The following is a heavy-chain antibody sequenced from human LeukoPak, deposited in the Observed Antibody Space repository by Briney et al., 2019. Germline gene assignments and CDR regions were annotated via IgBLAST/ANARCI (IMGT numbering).Heavy chain of an antibody. Sequence: GRSLRLSCAASGFTFSSYAMHWVRQAPGKGLEWVAVISYDGSNKYYADSVKGRFIISRDNSKNTLYLQMNSLRAEDTAVYYCAREGRFLEWLYYCGMDVWGQGTTVTVSS. V-gene: IGHV3-30-3*01. J-gene: IGHJ6*02. CDR2: ISYDGSNK. CDR1: GFTFSSYA. D-gene: IGHD3-3*01. CDR3: AREGRFLEWLYYCGMDV.